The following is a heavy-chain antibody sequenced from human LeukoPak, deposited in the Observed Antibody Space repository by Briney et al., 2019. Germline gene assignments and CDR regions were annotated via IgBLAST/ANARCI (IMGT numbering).Heavy chain of an antibody. CDR2: MNPNSGNT. V-gene: IGHV1-8*01. CDR1: GYTFTSYD. D-gene: IGHD3-22*01. CDR3: ARSWSSGYYALYYFDY. J-gene: IGHJ4*02. Sequence: AASVKVSCKASGYTFTSYDINWVRQATGQGLEWMGWMNPNSGNTGYAQKFQGRVTMTRNTSISTAYMELSSLGSEDTAVYYCARSWSSGYYALYYFDYWGQGTLVTVSS.